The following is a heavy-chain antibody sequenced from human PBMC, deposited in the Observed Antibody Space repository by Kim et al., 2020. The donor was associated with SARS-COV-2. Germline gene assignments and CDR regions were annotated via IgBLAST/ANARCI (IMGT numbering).Heavy chain of an antibody. CDR3: ARWDVVPAATRRGWGYYFDY. Sequence: SETLSLTCAVYGGSFSGYYWSWIRQPPGKGLEWIGEINHSGSTNYNPSLKSRVTISVDTSKNQFSLKLSSVTAADTAVYYCARWDVVPAATRRGWGYYFDYWGQGTLVTVSS. CDR1: GGSFSGYY. V-gene: IGHV4-34*01. J-gene: IGHJ4*02. CDR2: INHSGST. D-gene: IGHD2-2*01.